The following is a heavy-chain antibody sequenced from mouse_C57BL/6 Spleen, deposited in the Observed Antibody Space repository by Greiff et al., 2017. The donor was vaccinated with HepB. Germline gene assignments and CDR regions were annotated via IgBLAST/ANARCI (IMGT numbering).Heavy chain of an antibody. CDR2: INPNNGGT. J-gene: IGHJ3*01. CDR3: ARRVLKAWCAY. Sequence: EVQLQQSGPELVKPGASVKIPCKASGYTFTDYNMDWVKQSHGKSLEWIGDINPNNGGTIYNQKFKGKATLTVDKSSSTAYMELRSLTSEDTAVYYGARRVLKAWCAYWGQGTLVTVSA. D-gene: IGHD1-1*01. V-gene: IGHV1-18*01. CDR1: GYTFTDYN.